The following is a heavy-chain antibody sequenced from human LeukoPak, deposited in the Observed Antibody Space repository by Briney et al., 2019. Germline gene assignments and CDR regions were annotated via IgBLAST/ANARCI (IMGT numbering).Heavy chain of an antibody. CDR2: ISSSGSTI. J-gene: IGHJ4*02. V-gene: IGHV3-11*01. Sequence: PGGSLKLSCAASGFTFSDYYMSWIRQAPGKGLEWVSYISSSGSTIYYADSVKGRFTISRDNAKNSLYLQMNSLRAEDTAVYYCARSFTYYYDSSGYYFDYWGQGTLVTVSS. CDR1: GFTFSDYY. D-gene: IGHD3-22*01. CDR3: ARSFTYYYDSSGYYFDY.